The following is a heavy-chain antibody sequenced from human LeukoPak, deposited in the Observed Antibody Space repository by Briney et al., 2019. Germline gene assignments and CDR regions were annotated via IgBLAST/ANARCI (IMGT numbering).Heavy chain of an antibody. CDR2: INPNSGGT. Sequence: ASVKVSCKASGYTFTGYYMHWVRQAPGQGLEWMGWINPNSGGTNYAQKFQGRVTMTRDTSISTAYMELSRLRSDDTAVYYCARDALTGYSSFDYCGQGTLVTVSS. CDR1: GYTFTGYY. CDR3: ARDALTGYSSFDY. V-gene: IGHV1-2*02. J-gene: IGHJ4*02. D-gene: IGHD3-9*01.